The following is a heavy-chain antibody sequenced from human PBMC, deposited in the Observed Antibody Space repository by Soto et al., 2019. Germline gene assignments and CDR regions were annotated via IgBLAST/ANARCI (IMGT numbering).Heavy chain of an antibody. CDR2: MNAHVDAT. CDR1: GFTFSTND. V-gene: IGHV1-8*01. J-gene: IGHJ5*02. D-gene: IGHD3-10*01. CDR3: AREVVDASSLWLDP. Sequence: QVQLVQSGAEVKKPGASVKVSCKASGFTFSTNDNNWVRQAPGQGLQWMGWMNAHVDATDSPQKFKGRITMTWNASISPAYMELSNLTSDDTAVYYCAREVVDASSLWLDPWGQGTLVTVSS.